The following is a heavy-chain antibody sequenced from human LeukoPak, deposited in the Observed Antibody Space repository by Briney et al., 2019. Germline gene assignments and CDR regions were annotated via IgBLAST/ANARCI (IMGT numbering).Heavy chain of an antibody. V-gene: IGHV4-39*01. Sequence: PSETLYPNCAGSGGAFSGYYLGWIRKPPGKGLEWIGIIYYSGSTSYNPSLKSRVTISIDTSKNQFSLKLTSVTAADTAVYYCAGPLLTYYSDSSAYSWGQGTLVTVSS. CDR3: AGPLLTYYSDSSAYS. CDR1: GGAFSGYY. CDR2: IYYSGST. D-gene: IGHD3-22*01. J-gene: IGHJ4*02.